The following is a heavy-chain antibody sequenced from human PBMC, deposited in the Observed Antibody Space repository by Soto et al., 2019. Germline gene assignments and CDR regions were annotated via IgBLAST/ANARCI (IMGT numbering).Heavy chain of an antibody. Sequence: PVGSLRLSCAASGFTFSSDGMHWVRQAPGKGLEWVAVIYYDGGSKYYGDSVKGRFTISRDNSKNTLYLQMNSLRAEDTAVYYCVRERSGNYGWFDPWGQGTTVTVSP. CDR1: GFTFSSDG. V-gene: IGHV3-33*01. J-gene: IGHJ5*02. CDR3: VRERSGNYGWFDP. D-gene: IGHD4-17*01. CDR2: IYYDGGSK.